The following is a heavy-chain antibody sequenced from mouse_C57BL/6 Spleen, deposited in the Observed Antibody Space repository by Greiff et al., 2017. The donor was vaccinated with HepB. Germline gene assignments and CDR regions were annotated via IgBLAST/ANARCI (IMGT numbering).Heavy chain of an antibody. J-gene: IGHJ3*01. Sequence: QVQLQQSGPELVKPGASVKISCKASGYAFSSSWMNWVKQRPGKGLEWIGRIYPGDGDTNYNGKFKGKATLTADKSSSTAYMQLSSLTSEDSAVYFCARVTGTAFAYWGQGTLVTVSA. CDR1: GYAFSSSW. V-gene: IGHV1-82*01. CDR3: ARVTGTAFAY. CDR2: IYPGDGDT. D-gene: IGHD4-1*01.